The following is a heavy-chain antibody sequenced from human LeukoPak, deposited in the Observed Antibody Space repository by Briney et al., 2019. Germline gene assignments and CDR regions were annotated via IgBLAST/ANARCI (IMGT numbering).Heavy chain of an antibody. Sequence: SETLSLTCTVSGGSISSSRYYWGWIRQPPGKGLEWIGSIYYRGSTYYNPSLKSRVTISVDTSKNQFSLKLSSVTAADTAVYYCAAIVVPAAPYWYFDLWGRGTLVTVSS. J-gene: IGHJ2*01. CDR3: AAIVVPAAPYWYFDL. CDR2: IYYRGST. V-gene: IGHV4-39*01. CDR1: GGSISSSRYY. D-gene: IGHD2-2*01.